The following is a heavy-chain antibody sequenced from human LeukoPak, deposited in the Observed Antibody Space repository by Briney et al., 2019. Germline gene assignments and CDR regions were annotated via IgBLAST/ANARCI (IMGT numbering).Heavy chain of an antibody. V-gene: IGHV3-23*01. D-gene: IGHD3-10*01. CDR2: ISGSGGST. Sequence: GGSLRLSCAASGFTFSSYAMSWVRQAPGKGLEWVSAISGSGGSTYYADSVKGRFTISRDNAKNTLYLEMNSLTAEDTALYYCTRSGYYNGYDSWGQGTLVTVSS. J-gene: IGHJ4*02. CDR3: TRSGYYNGYDS. CDR1: GFTFSSYA.